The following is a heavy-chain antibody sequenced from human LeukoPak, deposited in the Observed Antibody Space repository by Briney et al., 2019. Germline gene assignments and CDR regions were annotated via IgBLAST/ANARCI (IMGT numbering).Heavy chain of an antibody. CDR2: IIPIFGTA. CDR1: GGTFSSYA. Sequence: ASVKVSCKASGGTFSSYAISWVRQAPGQGLEWMGGIIPIFGTANYAQKFQGRVTITTDESTSIAYMELSSLRSEDTAVYYCAFADFWSGYYYESRDYWGQGTLVTVSS. CDR3: AFADFWSGYYYESRDY. D-gene: IGHD3-3*01. V-gene: IGHV1-69*05. J-gene: IGHJ4*02.